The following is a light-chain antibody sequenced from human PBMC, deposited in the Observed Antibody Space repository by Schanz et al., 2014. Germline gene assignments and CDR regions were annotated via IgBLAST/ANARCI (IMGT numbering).Light chain of an antibody. V-gene: IGLV7-46*01. Sequence: QAVVTQEPSLTVSPGGTVTLTCVSTGTVSGGHYPFWFQQKPGQAPRTLIYDTSNKHSWTPARFSGSLLGGKAALTLSGAQPEDEAEYYCLVSYSGAWVFGGGTKLTVL. CDR3: LVSYSGAWV. J-gene: IGLJ3*02. CDR1: GTVSGGHY. CDR2: DTS.